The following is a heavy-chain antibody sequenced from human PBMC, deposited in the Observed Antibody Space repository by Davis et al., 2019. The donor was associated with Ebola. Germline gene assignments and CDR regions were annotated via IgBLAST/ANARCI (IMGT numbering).Heavy chain of an antibody. CDR2: INSDGSST. CDR1: GFTFSSYW. J-gene: IGHJ6*04. D-gene: IGHD6-6*01. V-gene: IGHV3-74*01. CDR3: AREDSSSFYYYYGMDV. Sequence: GESLKISCAASGFTFSSYWMHWVRQAPGKGLVWVSRINSDGSSTSYADSVKGRFTISRDNAKNTLYLQMNSLRAEDTAVYYCAREDSSSFYYYYGMDVWGKGTTVTVSS.